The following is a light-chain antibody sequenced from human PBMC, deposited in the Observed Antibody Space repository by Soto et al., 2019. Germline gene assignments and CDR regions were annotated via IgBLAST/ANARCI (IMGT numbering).Light chain of an antibody. CDR2: DVS. J-gene: IGLJ1*01. CDR1: SSDVGGYNY. V-gene: IGLV2-11*01. Sequence: QSALTQPASVSGSPGQSITFSCTGTSSDVGGYNYVSWYLQHPGKAPKVMIYDVSKRPSGVPDRFSGSKSGNTASLTISGLQSEDEADYYCCSFAGNYIYVFGTGTKVTVL. CDR3: CSFAGNYIYV.